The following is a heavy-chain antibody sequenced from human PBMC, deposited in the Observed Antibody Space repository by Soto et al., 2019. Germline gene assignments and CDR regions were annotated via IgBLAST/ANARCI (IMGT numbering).Heavy chain of an antibody. CDR3: ARNDYNGNSIDY. Sequence: GEALKISGEGSGYSFTSYWIGWVREMPENAPESTGLIQPGDSDTRHTPSFQGQVTISADKSINTASLQRSSLKPSDTAIYYCARNDYNGNSIDYWGHGTLVTVSS. J-gene: IGHJ4*01. CDR1: GYSFTSYW. CDR2: IQPGDSDT. V-gene: IGHV5-51*01. D-gene: IGHD4-4*01.